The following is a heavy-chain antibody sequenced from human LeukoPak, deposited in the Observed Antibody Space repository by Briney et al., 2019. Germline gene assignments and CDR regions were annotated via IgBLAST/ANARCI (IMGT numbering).Heavy chain of an antibody. CDR3: ARAGYYYDSSGYYSGPPDY. D-gene: IGHD3-22*01. CDR1: GGSFSGYY. CDR2: INHSGST. J-gene: IGHJ4*02. V-gene: IGHV4-34*01. Sequence: PSETLSLTCAVYGGSFSGYYRSWIRQPPPKELQWFGEINHSGSTNNNPSLKSRVTISLDTSKNQFSLKLSSVTAADTAVYYCARAGYYYDSSGYYSGPPDYWGQGTLVTVSS.